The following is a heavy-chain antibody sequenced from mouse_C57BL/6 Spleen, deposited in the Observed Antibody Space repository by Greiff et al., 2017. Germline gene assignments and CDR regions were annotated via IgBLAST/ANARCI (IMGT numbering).Heavy chain of an antibody. J-gene: IGHJ4*01. CDR1: GYTFTSYW. Sequence: QVQLQQPGAELVKPGASVKLSCKASGYTFTSYWMHWVKQRPGQGLEWIGMIHPNSGSTNYNEKFKSKATLTVDKSSSTAYMQLSSLTSEDSAVYYCARSGGSSYFGYWGQGTSVTVSS. CDR3: ARSGGSSYFGY. V-gene: IGHV1-64*01. CDR2: IHPNSGST. D-gene: IGHD1-1*01.